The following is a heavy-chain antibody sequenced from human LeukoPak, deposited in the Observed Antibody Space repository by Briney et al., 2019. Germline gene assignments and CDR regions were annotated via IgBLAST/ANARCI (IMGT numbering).Heavy chain of an antibody. CDR1: GFTFSNSA. CDR3: ARDPLRYLRVGHYDY. J-gene: IGHJ4*02. CDR2: IDYDSSHI. Sequence: PGGSLRLSCAASGFTFSNSAMNRVRQVPGKGLEWVSSIDYDSSHIYYAASVRGRFTISRDNARNSVYLQMNSLRVEDTAVYYCARDPLRYLRVGHYDYWGQGTLVAVSS. D-gene: IGHD3-16*01. V-gene: IGHV3-21*01.